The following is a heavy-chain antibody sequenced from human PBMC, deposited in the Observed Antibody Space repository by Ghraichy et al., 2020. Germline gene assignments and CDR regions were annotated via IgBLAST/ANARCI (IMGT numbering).Heavy chain of an antibody. CDR1: GGSFSGYY. Sequence: SETLSLTCAVYGGSFSGYYWSWIRQPPGKGLEWIGEINHSGSTNYNPSLKSRVTISVDTSKNQFSLKLSSVTAADTAVYYCARWIQLWFEGWFDPWGQGTLVTVSS. CDR2: INHSGST. D-gene: IGHD5-18*01. J-gene: IGHJ5*02. V-gene: IGHV4-34*01. CDR3: ARWIQLWFEGWFDP.